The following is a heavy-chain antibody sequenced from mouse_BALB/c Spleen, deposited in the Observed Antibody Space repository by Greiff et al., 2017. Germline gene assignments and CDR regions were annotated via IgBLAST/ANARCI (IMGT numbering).Heavy chain of an antibody. Sequence: QVQLQQSGAELVRPGVSVKISCKGSGYTFTDYAMHWVKQSHAKSLEWIGVISTYYGDASYNQKFKGKATMTVDKSSSTAYMELARLTSEDSAIYYCAGEGGYGNYFDYWGQGTTLTVSS. CDR2: ISTYYGDA. CDR3: AGEGGYGNYFDY. J-gene: IGHJ2*01. V-gene: IGHV1S137*01. CDR1: GYTFTDYA. D-gene: IGHD2-1*01.